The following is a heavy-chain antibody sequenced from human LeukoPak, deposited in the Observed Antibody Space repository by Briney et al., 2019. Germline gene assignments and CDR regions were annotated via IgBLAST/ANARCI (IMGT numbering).Heavy chain of an antibody. CDR1: GFTFSSYA. J-gene: IGHJ4*02. V-gene: IGHV3-30-3*01. Sequence: PGGSLRLSCAASGFTFSSYAMHWVRQAPGKGLEWVAVISYDGSNKYYADSVKGRFTISRDNSKNTLYLQMNSLGAEDTAVYYCARVSSGRAVAGHYFDYWGQGTLVTVSS. CDR2: ISYDGSNK. CDR3: ARVSSGRAVAGHYFDY. D-gene: IGHD6-19*01.